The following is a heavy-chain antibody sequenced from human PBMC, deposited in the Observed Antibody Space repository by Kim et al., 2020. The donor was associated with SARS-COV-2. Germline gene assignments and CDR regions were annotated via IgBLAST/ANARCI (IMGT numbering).Heavy chain of an antibody. D-gene: IGHD3-10*01. V-gene: IGHV3-23*03. CDR2: IYSGGSSP. Sequence: GGSLRLSCAASGFTFSSYAMSWVRQAPGKGLEWVSVIYSGGSSPYYAYSVKGRFTISRDNSKNTLYLQMNSLRAEDTAVYYCAKYHMVRGVYDAFDIWG. CDR3: AKYHMVRGVYDAFDI. J-gene: IGHJ3*02. CDR1: GFTFSSYA.